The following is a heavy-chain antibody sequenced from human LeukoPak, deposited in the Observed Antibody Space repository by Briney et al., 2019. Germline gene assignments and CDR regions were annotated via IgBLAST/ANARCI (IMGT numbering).Heavy chain of an antibody. D-gene: IGHD1-1*01. CDR2: IYSGGST. J-gene: IGHJ4*02. Sequence: GGSLRLSCAASGFTVSSNYMSWVRQAPGKGLEWVSVIYSGGSTYYTDSVKGRFTISRDNSKNTLYLQMNSLRAEDTAVYYCARVANWNVLDYWGQGTLVTVSS. V-gene: IGHV3-53*01. CDR3: ARVANWNVLDY. CDR1: GFTVSSNY.